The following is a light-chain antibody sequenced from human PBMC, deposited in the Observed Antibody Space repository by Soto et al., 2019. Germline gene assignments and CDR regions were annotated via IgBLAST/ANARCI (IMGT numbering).Light chain of an antibody. V-gene: IGLV2-14*01. J-gene: IGLJ1*01. CDR1: SSDVGGYDY. CDR2: EVS. Sequence: LTQPASVSGSPGPSITISCTGTSSDVGGYDYVSWYQLHPGKAPKLMVFEVSNRPSGVSYRFSGSKSGNTASLTISGLQAEDEADYFCSSYSISTAYLFGTGTKLTVL. CDR3: SSYSISTAYL.